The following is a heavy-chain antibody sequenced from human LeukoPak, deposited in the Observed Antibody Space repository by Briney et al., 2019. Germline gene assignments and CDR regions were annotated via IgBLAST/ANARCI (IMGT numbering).Heavy chain of an antibody. J-gene: IGHJ5*02. Sequence: SETLSLTCAVYGGSFSGYYWSWIRQPPGKGLEWIGEINHSGSTNHNPSLRSRVTISVDTSKNQFSLKLSSVTAADTAVYYCARRGFDPWGQGTLVTVSS. CDR2: INHSGST. CDR3: ARRGFDP. CDR1: GGSFSGYY. V-gene: IGHV4-34*01.